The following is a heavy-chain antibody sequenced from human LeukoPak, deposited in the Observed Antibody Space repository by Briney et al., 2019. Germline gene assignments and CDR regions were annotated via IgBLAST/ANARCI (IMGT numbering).Heavy chain of an antibody. V-gene: IGHV3-30*02. CDR1: GFTFSSHG. Sequence: GGSLRLSCAASGFTFSSHGMHWVRQAPGKGLDWVAFIQNDGDNKYYADSVRGRFTISRDNSKNTLYLQMNSLRAEDAAIYYCAKEGVSGSGHGDYWGQGTLVTVSS. D-gene: IGHD6-19*01. CDR3: AKEGVSGSGHGDY. J-gene: IGHJ4*02. CDR2: IQNDGDNK.